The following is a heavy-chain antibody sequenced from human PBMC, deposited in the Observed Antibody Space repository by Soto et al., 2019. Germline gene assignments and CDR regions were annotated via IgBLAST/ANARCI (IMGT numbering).Heavy chain of an antibody. CDR1: GGSFSSYA. D-gene: IGHD2-15*01. J-gene: IGHJ4*02. V-gene: IGHV1-8*02. CDR3: ARGRDIVVVVAALVY. CDR2: MNPNSGNT. Sequence: ASVKVSCKASGGSFSSYAISWVRQAPGQGLEWMGWMNPNSGNTGYAQKFQGRVTMTRNTSISTAYMELSSLRSEDTAVYYCARGRDIVVVVAALVYWGQGTLVTVSS.